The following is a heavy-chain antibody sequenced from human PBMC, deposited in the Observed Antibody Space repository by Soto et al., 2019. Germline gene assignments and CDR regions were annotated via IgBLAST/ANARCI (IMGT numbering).Heavy chain of an antibody. J-gene: IGHJ3*02. V-gene: IGHV3-21*01. CDR1: GFTFSSYS. D-gene: IGHD6-19*01. Sequence: PGGSLRLSCAASGFTFSSYSMNWVRQAPGKGLEWVSSISSSSSYIYYADSVKGRFTISRDNAKNSLYLQMNSLRAEDTAVYYCVWQWLVREDAFDIWGQGTMVTVSS. CDR2: ISSSSSYI. CDR3: VWQWLVREDAFDI.